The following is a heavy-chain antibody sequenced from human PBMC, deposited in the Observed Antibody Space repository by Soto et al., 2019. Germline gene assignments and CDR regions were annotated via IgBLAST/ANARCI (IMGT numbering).Heavy chain of an antibody. CDR2: IYHSGST. CDR3: ARDIDYYDSSGEIDY. Sequence: SETLSLTCAVSGYSISSGYYWGWIRQPPGKGLEWIGSIYHSGSTYYNPSLKSRVTISVDTSKNQFSLKLSSVTAADTAVYYFARDIDYYDSSGEIDYWGQGTLVTVSS. D-gene: IGHD3-22*01. CDR1: GYSISSGYY. J-gene: IGHJ4*02. V-gene: IGHV4-38-2*02.